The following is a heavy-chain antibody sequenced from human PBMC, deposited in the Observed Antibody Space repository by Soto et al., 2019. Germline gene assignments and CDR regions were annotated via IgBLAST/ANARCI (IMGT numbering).Heavy chain of an antibody. CDR3: AGRQCSGGSCYSPDAFDI. J-gene: IGHJ3*02. CDR2: IYYSGST. CDR1: GGSISSGGYC. D-gene: IGHD2-15*01. V-gene: IGHV4-61*08. Sequence: SETLSLTCTVSGGSISSGGYCWRWIRQHPGKGLEWIGYIYYSGSTNYNPSLKSRVTISVDTSKNQFSLKLSSVTAADTAVYYCAGRQCSGGSCYSPDAFDIWGQGTMVT.